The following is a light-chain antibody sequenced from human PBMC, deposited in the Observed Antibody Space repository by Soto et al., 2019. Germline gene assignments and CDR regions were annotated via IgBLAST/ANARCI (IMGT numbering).Light chain of an antibody. J-gene: IGKJ1*01. Sequence: DIQMTQSPSSLSASVGDRVTITCRASQSISSYLNWYQQKPRKAPKLLIYAASNLQSGVPSRFSGSGSGTDFTLTISSLQPEDFATYYCQQANSFPWTFGQGTKVDIK. V-gene: IGKV1-39*01. CDR3: QQANSFPWT. CDR2: AAS. CDR1: QSISSY.